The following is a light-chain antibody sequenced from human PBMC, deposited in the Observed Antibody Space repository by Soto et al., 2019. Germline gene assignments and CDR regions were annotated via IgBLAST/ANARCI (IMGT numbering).Light chain of an antibody. Sequence: QSALTQPASVSGSPGQSITISCTGTSSDVGSYNLVSWYQQHPGKAPKLMIYEVSKRPSGVSHRFSGSKSGNTASLTISGLHDEDEADYYCCSYAGSSPYVFGTGTKVTVL. J-gene: IGLJ1*01. CDR2: EVS. CDR3: CSYAGSSPYV. V-gene: IGLV2-23*02. CDR1: SSDVGSYNL.